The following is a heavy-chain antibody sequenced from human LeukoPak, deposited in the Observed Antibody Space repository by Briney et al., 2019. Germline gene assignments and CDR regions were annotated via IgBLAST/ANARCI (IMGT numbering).Heavy chain of an antibody. CDR1: RFTFSSYW. V-gene: IGHV3-7*01. Sequence: GGSLRLSCAASRFTFSSYWMSWVRQAPGKGLEWVANIKQDGSEKYYVDSVKGRFTISRDNAKNSLYLQMNSLRAEDTAVYYCARDDILTVFGCWGQGTLVTVSS. CDR2: IKQDGSEK. D-gene: IGHD3-9*01. CDR3: ARDDILTVFGC. J-gene: IGHJ4*02.